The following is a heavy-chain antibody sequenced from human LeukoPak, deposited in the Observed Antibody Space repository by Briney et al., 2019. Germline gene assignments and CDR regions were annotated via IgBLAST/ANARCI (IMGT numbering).Heavy chain of an antibody. V-gene: IGHV3-23*01. D-gene: IGHD6-19*01. J-gene: IGHJ4*02. CDR3: AKDLAVAGTGGGFDY. CDR2: MSGTGDNT. CDR1: GFTFSLEA. Sequence: GGSLRLSCAASGFTFSLEAMSWVRQAPGKGLEWVSSMSGTGDNTHYADSVKGRLTISRDTSKNTLYLQMNSLRVEDTALYFCAKDLAVAGTGGGFDYWGQGTLVTVSS.